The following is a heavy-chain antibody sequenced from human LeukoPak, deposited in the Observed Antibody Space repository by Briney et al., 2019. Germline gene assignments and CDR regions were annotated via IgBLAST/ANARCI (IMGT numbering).Heavy chain of an antibody. D-gene: IGHD1-26*01. CDR2: IYFSGST. J-gene: IGHJ3*02. CDR1: GGSISSYY. CDR3: ARDSGGPEAFDI. Sequence: SETLSLTCTVSGGSISSYYWNWIRQPPGKGLEWIGYIYFSGSTNYNPSLNSRVSISVDTSKNQIPLKMNSVTAADTAVYYCARDSGGPEAFDIWGPGTMVTVSS. V-gene: IGHV4-59*01.